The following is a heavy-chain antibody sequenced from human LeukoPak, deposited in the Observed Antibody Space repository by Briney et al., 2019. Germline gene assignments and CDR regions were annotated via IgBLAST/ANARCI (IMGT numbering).Heavy chain of an antibody. Sequence: VASVKASCKASGYTFANFGITWVRQAPGQGLKWRGGISVYNGNTNYAQNLQGRVTLTTDTSTSTAYMELRSLRSDDTALYYCARTCSSSSCYMVHWGQGTLVTVSS. D-gene: IGHD2-2*02. V-gene: IGHV1-18*01. CDR3: ARTCSSSSCYMVH. CDR2: ISVYNGNT. CDR1: GYTFANFG. J-gene: IGHJ4*02.